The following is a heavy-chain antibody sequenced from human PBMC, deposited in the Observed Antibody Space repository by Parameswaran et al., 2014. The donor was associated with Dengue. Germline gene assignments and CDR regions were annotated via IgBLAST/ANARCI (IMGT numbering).Heavy chain of an antibody. CDR3: ARSTVTTHNYFDY. V-gene: IGHV2-26*01. CDR2: IFSNDEK. D-gene: IGHD4-17*01. Sequence: VRQAPGKALEWLAHIFSNDEKSYSTSLRSRLTISKDTSKSQVVLTMTNMDPVDTATYYCARSTVTTHNYFDYWARNLVTVSS. J-gene: IGHJ4*01.